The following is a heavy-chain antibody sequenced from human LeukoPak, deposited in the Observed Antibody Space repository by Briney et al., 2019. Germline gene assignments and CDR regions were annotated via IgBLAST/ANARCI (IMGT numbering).Heavy chain of an antibody. D-gene: IGHD2/OR15-2a*01. Sequence: SETLSLTCTVSGGSINSDSYYWSWIRQPAGKGLEWIGRIYTSGSTNYNPSLKSRVTILVDTSKNQFSLKLSSVTAADTAVYYCARDGLGDFSWFDPWGQGTLVTVSS. CDR2: IYTSGST. CDR1: GGSINSDSYY. CDR3: ARDGLGDFSWFDP. J-gene: IGHJ5*02. V-gene: IGHV4-61*02.